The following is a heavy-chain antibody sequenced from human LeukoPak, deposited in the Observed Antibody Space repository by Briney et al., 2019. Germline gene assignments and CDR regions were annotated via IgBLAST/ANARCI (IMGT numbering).Heavy chain of an antibody. CDR2: INPNSGGT. V-gene: IGHV1-2*02. J-gene: IGHJ3*02. CDR1: GYTFTDYY. D-gene: IGHD4-23*01. Sequence: ASVKVSCKASGYTFTDYYMHWVRQAPGQGFEWMGWINPNSGGTNSAQKFQGRVTMTRDTSISTAYMELSSLISDDTAVYYCSGGSGPHAFDIWGQGTMVTVSS. CDR3: SGGSGPHAFDI.